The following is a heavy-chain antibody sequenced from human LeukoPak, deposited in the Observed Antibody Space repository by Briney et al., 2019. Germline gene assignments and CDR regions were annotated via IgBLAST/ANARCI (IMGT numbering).Heavy chain of an antibody. V-gene: IGHV3-48*04. Sequence: GGSLRLSCAASGFTFSSYSMNWVRQAPGKGLEWVSYISSSSSTIYYADSVKGRFTISRDNAKNSLYLQMNSLRAEDTAVHYCARADDFWDFDYWGQGTLVTVSS. D-gene: IGHD3-3*01. CDR2: ISSSSSTI. CDR3: ARADDFWDFDY. CDR1: GFTFSSYS. J-gene: IGHJ4*02.